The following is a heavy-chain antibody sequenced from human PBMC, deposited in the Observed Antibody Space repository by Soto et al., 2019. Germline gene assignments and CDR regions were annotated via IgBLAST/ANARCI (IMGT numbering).Heavy chain of an antibody. Sequence: PGESLKISCKGSGYSFTSYWILWVRQMPGKGLEWMGIIYPGDSDTRYSPSFQGQVTISADKSISTAYLQWSSLKASDTAMYYCARSGYCSRGSCYPLPFDYWGQGTLVTVSS. V-gene: IGHV5-51*01. CDR2: IYPGDSDT. CDR1: GYSFTSYW. D-gene: IGHD2-15*01. J-gene: IGHJ4*02. CDR3: ARSGYCSRGSCYPLPFDY.